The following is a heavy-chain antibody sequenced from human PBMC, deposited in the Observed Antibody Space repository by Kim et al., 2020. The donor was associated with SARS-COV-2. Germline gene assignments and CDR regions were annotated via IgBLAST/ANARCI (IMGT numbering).Heavy chain of an antibody. CDR3: ARIVLGSSSPRCYGMDV. Sequence: VKGRFTIARDNAKNTLYLQMNSLRAEDTAVYYWARIVLGSSSPRCYGMDVWGQGTTVTVSS. J-gene: IGHJ6*02. D-gene: IGHD6-6*01. V-gene: IGHV3-21*01.